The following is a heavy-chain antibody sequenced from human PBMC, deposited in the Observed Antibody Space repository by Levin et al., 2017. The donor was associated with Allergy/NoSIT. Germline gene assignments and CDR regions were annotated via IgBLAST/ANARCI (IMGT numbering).Heavy chain of an antibody. J-gene: IGHJ4*02. D-gene: IGHD3-3*01. CDR2: IKGDGSEK. CDR1: GFTFSSYW. V-gene: IGHV3-7*03. Sequence: GESLKISCAASGFTFSSYWMSWVRQAPGKGLEWVANIKGDGSEKYYVESVKGRFTISRDNAKNSLYLQMNSLRAEDTAVYYCARIDFWSGYSVDYWGQGTLVTVSS. CDR3: ARIDFWSGYSVDY.